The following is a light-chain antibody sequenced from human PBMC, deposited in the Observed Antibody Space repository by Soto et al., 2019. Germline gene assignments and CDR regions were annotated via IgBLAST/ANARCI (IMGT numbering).Light chain of an antibody. CDR1: QSVSSN. Sequence: DTVMTQSPATLSVSLGERTTLSCRASQSVSSNLAWYQQRPGQAPRLLIYGVSTRATGIPARFSGSGSGTEFTLTISSLQSEDFAVYYCQQYNNWPLTFGGGTKVEIK. CDR2: GVS. CDR3: QQYNNWPLT. V-gene: IGKV3-15*01. J-gene: IGKJ4*01.